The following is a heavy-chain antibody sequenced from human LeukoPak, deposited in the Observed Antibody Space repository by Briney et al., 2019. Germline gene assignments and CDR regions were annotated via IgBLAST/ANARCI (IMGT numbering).Heavy chain of an antibody. CDR3: AKDYDSSGMGAFDI. J-gene: IGHJ3*02. CDR2: ISWNSGSI. Sequence: PGGSLRLSCAASGFTFSSYSMNWVRQAPGKGLEWVSGISWNSGSIGYADSVKGRFTISRDNAKNSLYLQMNSLRAEDTALYYCAKDYDSSGMGAFDIWGQGTMVTVSS. V-gene: IGHV3-9*01. D-gene: IGHD3-22*01. CDR1: GFTFSSYS.